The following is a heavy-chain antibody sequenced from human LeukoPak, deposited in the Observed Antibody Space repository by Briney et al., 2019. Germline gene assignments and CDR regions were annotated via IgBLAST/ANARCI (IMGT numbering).Heavy chain of an antibody. Sequence: ASVKVSCKASGGTFSSYAISWVRQAPGQGLEWMGWISDYSGNTNYAQKFQGRVTMTTDTYTSTAYMEVRSLRSDDTAIYYCARDLYSTTWHPFPIDYXGQGTLVTVSS. J-gene: IGHJ4*02. CDR2: ISDYSGNT. CDR1: GGTFSSYA. D-gene: IGHD6-13*01. V-gene: IGHV1-18*01. CDR3: ARDLYSTTWHPFPIDY.